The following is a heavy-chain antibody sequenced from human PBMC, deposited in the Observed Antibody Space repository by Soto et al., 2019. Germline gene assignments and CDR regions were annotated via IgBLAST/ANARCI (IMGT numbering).Heavy chain of an antibody. Sequence: EVQLLESGGGLVQPGGSLRLSCVASGFTFSSYAMSWVRQAPGKGLEWVSAISGSGGSTYYADSVKGRFTISRDNSKNTLYLQMNSLRAEDTAVYYCAKDLYYDSSGYQTGLDYWGQGTLVTVSS. CDR2: ISGSGGST. V-gene: IGHV3-23*01. D-gene: IGHD3-22*01. CDR1: GFTFSSYA. CDR3: AKDLYYDSSGYQTGLDY. J-gene: IGHJ4*02.